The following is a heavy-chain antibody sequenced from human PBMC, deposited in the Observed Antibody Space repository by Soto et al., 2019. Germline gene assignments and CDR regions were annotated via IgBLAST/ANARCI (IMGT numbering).Heavy chain of an antibody. CDR2: VSAYNGNT. J-gene: IGHJ6*02. CDR1: GYTFTSYG. Sequence: ASVKVSCKASGYTFTSYGISWVRQAPGQGLEWMGWVSAYNGNTNYAQKLQGRVTMTTDTSTSTAYMELRSLRSDDTAVYYCARVSTFFSHLDVWGQGTTVTVSS. CDR3: ARVSTFFSHLDV. V-gene: IGHV1-18*01. D-gene: IGHD3-3*01.